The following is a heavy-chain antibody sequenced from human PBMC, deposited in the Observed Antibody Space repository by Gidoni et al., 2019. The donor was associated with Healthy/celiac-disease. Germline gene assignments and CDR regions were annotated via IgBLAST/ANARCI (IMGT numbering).Heavy chain of an antibody. V-gene: IGHV1-46*01. Sequence: QVQLVQSGAEVKKPGASVKVSCKASGYTFTSSYMHWVRQAPGQGLEWMGIINPSGGSTSYAQKFQGRVTMTRDTSTSTVYMELSSLRSEDTAVYYCARDRRGVTIFGVGHIDYWGQGTLVTVSS. D-gene: IGHD3-3*01. CDR3: ARDRRGVTIFGVGHIDY. CDR1: GYTFTSSY. CDR2: INPSGGST. J-gene: IGHJ4*02.